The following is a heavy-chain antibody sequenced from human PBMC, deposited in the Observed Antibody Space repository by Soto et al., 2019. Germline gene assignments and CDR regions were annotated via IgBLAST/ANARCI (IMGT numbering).Heavy chain of an antibody. V-gene: IGHV4-30-4*01. CDR2: IYYSGST. J-gene: IGHJ4*02. CDR3: AREAYYDSSGYYYAIDY. D-gene: IGHD3-22*01. Sequence: PSETLSLTCTVSGGSISSGDYYWSWIRQPQGKGLEWIGYIYYSGSTYYNPSLKSRVTISVDTSKNQFSLKLSSVTAADTAVYYCAREAYYDSSGYYYAIDYWGQGTLVTVSS. CDR1: GGSISSGDYY.